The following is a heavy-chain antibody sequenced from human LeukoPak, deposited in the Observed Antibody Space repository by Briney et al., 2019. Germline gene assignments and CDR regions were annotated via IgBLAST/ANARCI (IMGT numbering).Heavy chain of an antibody. CDR3: ARDQYDTWSRRGNFDS. CDR2: IKLDGSEK. D-gene: IGHD3-3*01. J-gene: IGHJ4*02. CDR1: GFTFSSYT. V-gene: IGHV3-7*03. Sequence: GGSLRLSCAAFGFTFSSYTINWVRQAPGKGLEWVANIKLDGSEKNYVDSVKGRFTISRDNTKNSLYLHMNSLRVEDTAVFYCARDQYDTWSRRGNFDSWGQGTLVIVSS.